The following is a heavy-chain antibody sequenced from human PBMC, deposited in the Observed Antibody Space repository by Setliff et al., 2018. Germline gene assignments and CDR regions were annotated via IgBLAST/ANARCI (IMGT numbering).Heavy chain of an antibody. Sequence: PGGSLRLSCAGSGVTVNKPWMSWVRQAPGKGLEWVALTNPDGDEIHYVDSVKGRFTISRDNAKNSLFLQISSLRAEDTAMYYCARDNDTPDNAFDIWGQGTMV. V-gene: IGHV3-7*03. CDR2: TNPDGDEI. CDR3: ARDNDTPDNAFDI. CDR1: GVTVNKPW. J-gene: IGHJ3*02. D-gene: IGHD3-22*01.